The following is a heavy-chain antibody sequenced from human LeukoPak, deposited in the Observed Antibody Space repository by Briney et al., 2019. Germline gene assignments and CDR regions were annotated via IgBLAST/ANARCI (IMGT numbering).Heavy chain of an antibody. CDR1: GFTFSSYA. V-gene: IGHV3-66*01. Sequence: GGSLRLSCAASGFTFSSYAMSWVRQAPGKGLEWVSVIYSGGSTYYADSVKGRFTISRDNAKNSLYLQMNSLRAEDTAVYYCARAINWADAFDIWGQGTMVTVSS. CDR3: ARAINWADAFDI. D-gene: IGHD1-1*01. CDR2: IYSGGST. J-gene: IGHJ3*02.